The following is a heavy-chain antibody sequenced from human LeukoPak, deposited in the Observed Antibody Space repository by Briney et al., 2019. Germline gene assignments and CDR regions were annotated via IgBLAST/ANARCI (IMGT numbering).Heavy chain of an antibody. V-gene: IGHV1-24*01. CDR3: ATADHIYYYDSSERTTYIDY. Sequence: ASVKVSCKVSGYTLTELSMHWVRQAPGKGLEWMGGFDPEDGETIYAQKFQGRVTMTEDTSTDTAYMELSSLRSEDTAVYYCATADHIYYYDSSERTTYIDYWGQGTLVTVSP. D-gene: IGHD3-22*01. J-gene: IGHJ4*02. CDR1: GYTLTELS. CDR2: FDPEDGET.